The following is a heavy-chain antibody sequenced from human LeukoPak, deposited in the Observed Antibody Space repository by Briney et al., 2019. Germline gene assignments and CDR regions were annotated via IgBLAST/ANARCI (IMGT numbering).Heavy chain of an antibody. V-gene: IGHV3-43*01. CDR3: AKEGQQWLVGGGAFDI. D-gene: IGHD6-19*01. J-gene: IGHJ3*02. Sequence: PGGSLRLSCAASGFTFDDYTMHWVRQAPGKGLEWVSLISWDGGSTYYADSVKGRFTISRDNSKNSLYLQMNSLRTEDTALYYCAKEGQQWLVGGGAFDIWGQGTMVIVSS. CDR2: ISWDGGST. CDR1: GFTFDDYT.